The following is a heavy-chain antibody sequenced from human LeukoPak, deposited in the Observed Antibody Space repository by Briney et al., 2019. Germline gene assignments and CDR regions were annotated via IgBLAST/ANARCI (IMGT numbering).Heavy chain of an antibody. D-gene: IGHD5-24*01. CDR1: GVTVRSHY. Sequence: SETLSLTCTVSGVTVRSHYWSWIRQTPGKGLEWLGYGFYIGRTNYNPSLGSRVAISLDTPKNQFSLRLTAVTAADTAVYYCARRDGDNYDFDYWGQGILVTVSS. J-gene: IGHJ4*02. CDR3: ARRDGDNYDFDY. V-gene: IGHV4-59*02. CDR2: GFYIGRT.